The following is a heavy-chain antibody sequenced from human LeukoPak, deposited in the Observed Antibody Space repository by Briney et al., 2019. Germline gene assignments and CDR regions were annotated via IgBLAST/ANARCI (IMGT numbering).Heavy chain of an antibody. CDR2: ISGSGGST. CDR1: GFTFSSYA. D-gene: IGHD3-22*01. CDR3: AKNYDSSGYPYYFDY. V-gene: IGHV3-23*01. J-gene: IGHJ4*02. Sequence: QTGGSLRLSCAASGFTFSSYAMSWVRQAPGKGLEWVSAISGSGGSTYYADSVKGRFTISRDNSKNTLYLQMNSLRAEDTAVYYCAKNYDSSGYPYYFDYWGQGTLVTVSS.